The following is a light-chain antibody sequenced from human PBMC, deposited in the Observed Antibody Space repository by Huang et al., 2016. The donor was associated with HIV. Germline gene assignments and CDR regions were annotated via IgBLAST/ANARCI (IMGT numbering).Light chain of an antibody. CDR3: QQYGSSPYT. CDR1: QSVSNSY. J-gene: IGKJ2*01. Sequence: EIVLTQSPGTLSFSPGERATLSCRASQSVSNSYLAWYQQKPGQAPRLLIYGASIRATGIPDRFSGSGSGTDFTLTITRLEPEDFAVFYCQQYGSSPYTFGQGTKLEIK. V-gene: IGKV3-20*01. CDR2: GAS.